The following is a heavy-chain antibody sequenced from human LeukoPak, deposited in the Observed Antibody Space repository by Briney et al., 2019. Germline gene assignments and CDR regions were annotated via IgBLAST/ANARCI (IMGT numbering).Heavy chain of an antibody. CDR3: ARNRADGSGTYYERNPLNFDS. V-gene: IGHV4-34*01. J-gene: IGHJ4*01. CDR1: TGSFSGYY. D-gene: IGHD3-10*01. Sequence: SETLSLTCAVYTGSFSGYYWTWIRQPPGKGLEWIGEINHSGSTNCNPSLKSRITLSVDTSKNQFSLKVGSVTAADTAIYYCARNRADGSGTYYERNPLNFDSWGQGTPVTVSS. CDR2: INHSGST.